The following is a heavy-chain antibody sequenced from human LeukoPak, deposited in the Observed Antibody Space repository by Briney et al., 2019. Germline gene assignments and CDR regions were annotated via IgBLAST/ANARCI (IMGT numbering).Heavy chain of an antibody. Sequence: GSLRLSCAASGFTVDGNYVTWVRQPPGKGLEWIGEINHSGSTNYNPSLKSRVTISVDTSKNQFSLKLSSVTAADTAVYYCASGGLLRHWFDPWGQGTLVTVSS. CDR1: GFTVDGNY. J-gene: IGHJ5*02. CDR3: ASGGLLRHWFDP. V-gene: IGHV4-34*01. CDR2: INHSGST. D-gene: IGHD3-16*01.